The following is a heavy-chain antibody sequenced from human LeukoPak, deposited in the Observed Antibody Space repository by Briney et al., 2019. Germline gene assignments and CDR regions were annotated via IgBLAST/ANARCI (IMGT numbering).Heavy chain of an antibody. CDR2: INPNSGGT. V-gene: IGHV1-2*02. Sequence: ASVKVSCKASGYTFTSYDINWVRQATGQGLEWMGWINPNSGGTNYAQKFQGRVTMTRDTSISTAYMELSRLRSDDTAVYYCARRGYCSSTSCDAFDIWGQGTMVTVSS. CDR3: ARRGYCSSTSCDAFDI. J-gene: IGHJ3*02. CDR1: GYTFTSYD. D-gene: IGHD2-2*01.